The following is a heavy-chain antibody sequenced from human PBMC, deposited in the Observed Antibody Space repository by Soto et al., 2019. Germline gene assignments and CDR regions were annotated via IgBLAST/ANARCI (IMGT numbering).Heavy chain of an antibody. CDR2: IIPFFGTT. CDR1: GDTSSAYV. V-gene: IGHV1-69*18. CDR3: GRSGDSFMIGLVYCAMVV. D-gene: IGHD3-22*01. J-gene: IGHJ6*02. Sequence: QVQLVQSGAEVKKPGSSVKVSCKASGDTSSAYVLTWVRQAPGHGREWVGSIIPFFGTTNDAQKVQARVTITADEYTGTAYMELRRLRCDDTAMYFCGRSGDSFMIGLVYCAMVVWGPGTSIAVS.